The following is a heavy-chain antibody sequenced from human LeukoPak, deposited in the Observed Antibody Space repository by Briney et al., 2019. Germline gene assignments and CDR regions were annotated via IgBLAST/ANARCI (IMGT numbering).Heavy chain of an antibody. Sequence: GGSLRLSCAAPGFTFSSYAMSWVRQAPGKGREWVSAISGSGGSTYYADSVKGRFTISRDNSKNTLYLQMNSLRAEDTAVYYCAKGAAAGTSVFDYWGQGTLVTVSS. CDR3: AKGAAAGTSVFDY. CDR1: GFTFSSYA. CDR2: ISGSGGST. J-gene: IGHJ4*02. V-gene: IGHV3-23*01. D-gene: IGHD6-13*01.